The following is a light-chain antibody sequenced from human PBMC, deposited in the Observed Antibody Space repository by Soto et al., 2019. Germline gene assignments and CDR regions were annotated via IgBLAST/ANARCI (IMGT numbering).Light chain of an antibody. CDR2: EVT. J-gene: IGLJ1*01. Sequence: QSALTQPASVSGSPGQSITISCTGTSSDVGGYNYVSWHQQNPGKAPKLMIYEVTNRPSGVSNRFSGSKSGNTASLTISGLQAEDEADYYCSSYTSSSTYVFVTGTKLTVL. CDR3: SSYTSSSTYV. CDR1: SSDVGGYNY. V-gene: IGLV2-14*01.